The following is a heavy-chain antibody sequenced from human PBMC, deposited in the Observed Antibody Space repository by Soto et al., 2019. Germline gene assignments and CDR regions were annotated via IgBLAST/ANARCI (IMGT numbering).Heavy chain of an antibody. Sequence: QVQLVQSGAEVKKSGSSVKVSCKASGGTFSSYAISWVRQAPGQGLEWMGGIIPIFGSVKYAQKFQGRVTITADESTSTAYMELSSLRSDDTAVYFCARAATVVIFNPGQDYGMDVWGQGTKVTVSS. V-gene: IGHV1-69*01. CDR2: IIPIFGSV. CDR3: ARAATVVIFNPGQDYGMDV. CDR1: GGTFSSYA. J-gene: IGHJ6*02. D-gene: IGHD4-17*01.